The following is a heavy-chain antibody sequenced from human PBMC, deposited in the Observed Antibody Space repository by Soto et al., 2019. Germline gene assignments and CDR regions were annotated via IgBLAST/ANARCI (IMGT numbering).Heavy chain of an antibody. V-gene: IGHV3-30-3*01. CDR2: ISYDGSNK. Sequence: GSIRLSCASSRFTFSSYAMHWVRQAPGKGLEWVAVISYDGSNKYYADSGKGRFTISRDNSKNTLYLQMNSLRAEDTAVYYCARDDMVTPSYYFDYWGQGTLVTVSS. CDR3: ARDDMVTPSYYFDY. CDR1: RFTFSSYA. J-gene: IGHJ4*02. D-gene: IGHD5-18*01.